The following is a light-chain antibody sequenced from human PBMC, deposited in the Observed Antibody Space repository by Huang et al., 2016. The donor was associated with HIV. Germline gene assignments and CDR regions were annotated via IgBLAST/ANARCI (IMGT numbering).Light chain of an antibody. CDR1: QGISNT. CDR2: DAS. CDR3: QQFNHYPLT. J-gene: IGKJ4*01. V-gene: IGKV1D-13*01. Sequence: QLTQSPSSLSASVGDRVTITCRASQGISNTLAWYQQKPCQAPKLLIYDASSLQTGAPSRFSGSGSGTDFILTISSLQPEDCATYYCQQFNHYPLTFGGGTKVEIE.